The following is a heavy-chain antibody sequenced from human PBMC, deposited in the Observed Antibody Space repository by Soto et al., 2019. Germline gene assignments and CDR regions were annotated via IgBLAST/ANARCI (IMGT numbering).Heavy chain of an antibody. J-gene: IGHJ4*02. CDR3: ARTQVATWGLIDY. CDR1: GGSISSYY. V-gene: IGHV4-59*01. CDR2: IYYSGST. D-gene: IGHD5-12*01. Sequence: PSETLSLTCTVSGGSISSYYWSWIRQPPGKGLEWIGYIYYSGSTNYNPSLKSRVTISVDTSKNQFSLKLSSVTAADTAVYYCARTQVATWGLIDYWGQGTLVTVSS.